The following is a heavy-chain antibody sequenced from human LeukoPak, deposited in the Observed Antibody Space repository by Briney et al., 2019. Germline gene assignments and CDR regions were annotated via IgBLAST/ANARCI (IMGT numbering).Heavy chain of an antibody. D-gene: IGHD3-22*01. V-gene: IGHV4-59*01. CDR1: GGSLSNYY. CDR3: ATSGYPPVFDY. Sequence: SETLSLTCTVSGGSLSNYYWSWIRQPPGKGLEWIGYIYYSGSTNYNPSLKSRVTISLDTSKNQFSLKLSSVTAADTAVYYCATSGYPPVFDYWGQGTLVTVSS. J-gene: IGHJ4*02. CDR2: IYYSGST.